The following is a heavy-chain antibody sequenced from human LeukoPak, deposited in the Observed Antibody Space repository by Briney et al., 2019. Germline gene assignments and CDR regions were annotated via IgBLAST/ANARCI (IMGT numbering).Heavy chain of an antibody. CDR1: GYSFSNYW. CDR3: ARAKGDDGYFDF. J-gene: IGHJ4*02. CDR2: IYPDDSDI. V-gene: IGHV5-51*01. Sequence: GESLKISCKGSGYSFSNYWIGWVRQMPGKGLELMGIIYPDDSDIRYSPSFQGQVTIAADKSISTASLQWSSLKASDTGIYYCARAKGDDGYFDFWGQGTLVTVSS.